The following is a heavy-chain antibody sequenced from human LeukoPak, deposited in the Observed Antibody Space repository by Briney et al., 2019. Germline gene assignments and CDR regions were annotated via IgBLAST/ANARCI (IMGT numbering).Heavy chain of an antibody. V-gene: IGHV3-53*01. CDR2: LYSGGST. CDR1: GFTVSSNY. CDR3: ARDRQEGSSWYYYYFGMDV. Sequence: LPGGSLRLSCAASGFTVSSNYMSWVRQAPGKGLEWVSVLYSGGSTYYADSVKGRFTISRDNSKNTLYLQMNSLRAEDTAVYYCARDRQEGSSWYYYYFGMDVWGQGTTVTVSS. D-gene: IGHD6-13*01. J-gene: IGHJ6*02.